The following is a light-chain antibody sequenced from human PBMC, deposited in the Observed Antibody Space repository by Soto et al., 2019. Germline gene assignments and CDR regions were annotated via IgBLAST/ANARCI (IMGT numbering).Light chain of an antibody. V-gene: IGKV3-20*01. CDR2: GAS. Sequence: EIVLTQSPGTLSLSPGERANLSCRASQSVSINYVAWYQKKPGQAPRLLIYGASSRATGIPDRFSGSGSGTDFSLTISSLEPEDFAVYYCQQYDSSTRFTFCPGTKVDIK. CDR3: QQYDSSTRFT. J-gene: IGKJ3*01. CDR1: QSVSINY.